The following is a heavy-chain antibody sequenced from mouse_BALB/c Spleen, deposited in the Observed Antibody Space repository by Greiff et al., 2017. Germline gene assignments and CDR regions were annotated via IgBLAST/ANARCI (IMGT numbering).Heavy chain of an antibody. CDR1: GYSITSDYA. Sequence: EVKLQESGPGLVKPSQSLSLTCTVTGYSITSDYAWNWIRQFPGNKLEWMGYISYSGSTSYNPSLKSRISITRDTSKNQFFLQLNSVTTEDTATYYCARRDDYEGGFDYWGQGTTLTVSS. CDR2: ISYSGST. D-gene: IGHD2-4*01. V-gene: IGHV3-2*02. CDR3: ARRDDYEGGFDY. J-gene: IGHJ2*01.